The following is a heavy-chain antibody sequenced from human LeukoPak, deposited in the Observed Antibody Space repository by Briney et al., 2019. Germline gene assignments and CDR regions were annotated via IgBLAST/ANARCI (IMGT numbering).Heavy chain of an antibody. CDR3: AHRKSGGYFDY. Sequence: SGPTLVNPTQPLTLTCTFSGFSLRTSGVGVGWIRQPPGKALEWLALIYWNDDKRYSPSLRNRLTITKDTSKNQVVLTMTNMDPVDAATYYCAHRKSGGYFDYWGQGTLVTVSS. V-gene: IGHV2-5*01. D-gene: IGHD3-10*01. J-gene: IGHJ4*02. CDR1: GFSLRTSGVG. CDR2: IYWNDDK.